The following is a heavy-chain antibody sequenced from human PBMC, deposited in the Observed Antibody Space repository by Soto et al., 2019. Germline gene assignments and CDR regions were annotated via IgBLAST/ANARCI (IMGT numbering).Heavy chain of an antibody. CDR2: INAHSGGT. J-gene: IGHJ5*02. D-gene: IGHD6-6*01. V-gene: IGHV1-2*02. Sequence: AASVKVSCKASGFSFTGYYIHWLRQAPGQGLEWMGWINAHSGGTEYAQKFQGRVTLTRDTPIATAYLTLTSLTSDDTALYYCAKDLTRQLAYWLDPWGQGTQVT. CDR1: GFSFTGYY. CDR3: AKDLTRQLAYWLDP.